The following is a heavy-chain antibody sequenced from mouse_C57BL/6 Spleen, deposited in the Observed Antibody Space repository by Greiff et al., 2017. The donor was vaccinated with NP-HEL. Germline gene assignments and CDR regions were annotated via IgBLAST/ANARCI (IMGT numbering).Heavy chain of an antibody. Sequence: DVMLVESGGGLVQPRGSMKLSCVASGFTFSNYWMNWVRQSPEKGLEWVAQIRLKSDNYATHYAESVKGRFTISRDDSKSSVYLQMNNLRAEDTGIYYCTDGYFYYGGQGTSVTVSS. D-gene: IGHD2-1*01. J-gene: IGHJ4*01. CDR3: TDGYFYY. CDR1: GFTFSNYW. V-gene: IGHV6-3*01. CDR2: IRLKSDNYAT.